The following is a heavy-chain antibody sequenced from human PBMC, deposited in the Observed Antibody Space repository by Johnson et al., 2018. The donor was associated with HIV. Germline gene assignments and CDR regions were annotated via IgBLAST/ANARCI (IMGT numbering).Heavy chain of an antibody. CDR2: ISGSEDDT. CDR3: ANSLLLDAFNI. V-gene: IGHV3-23*04. J-gene: IGHJ3*02. Sequence: VQLVESGGGVVQPGGSLRLSCVASGFNFIDYAMIWVRQAPGKGLEWVSFISGSEDDTYYADSVKGRFTISRDTSKTTLYLQMNSLRDEDTAVYYCANSLLLDAFNIWGQGTMVTVSS. CDR1: GFNFIDYA.